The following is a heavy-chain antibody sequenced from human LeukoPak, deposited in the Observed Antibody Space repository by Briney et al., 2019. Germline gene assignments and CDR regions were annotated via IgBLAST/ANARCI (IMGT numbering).Heavy chain of an antibody. V-gene: IGHV1-8*01. CDR2: MNPNSGNT. J-gene: IGHJ5*02. D-gene: IGHD6-13*01. Sequence: ASVKVSCKASGYTFTSYDINWVRQATGQRLEWMGWMNPNSGNTGYAQKFQGRVTITRNTSISTAYMELSSLRSEDTAVYYCARASSSWSIGDWFDPWGQGTLVTVSS. CDR3: ARASSSWSIGDWFDP. CDR1: GYTFTSYD.